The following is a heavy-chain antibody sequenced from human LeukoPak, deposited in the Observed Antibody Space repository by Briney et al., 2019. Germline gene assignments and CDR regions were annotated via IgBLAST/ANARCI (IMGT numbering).Heavy chain of an antibody. D-gene: IGHD6-13*01. CDR2: IYYSGST. J-gene: IGHJ4*02. Sequence: PSETLSLTCTVSGGSISSSSYYWGRIRQPPGKGLEWIGSIYYSGSTYYNPSLKSRVTISVDTSKNQFSLKVTSVTAADTAVYYCAKDSRWGSTWYGAFESWGQGTLVTVSS. CDR1: GGSISSSSYY. CDR3: AKDSRWGSTWYGAFES. V-gene: IGHV4-39*07.